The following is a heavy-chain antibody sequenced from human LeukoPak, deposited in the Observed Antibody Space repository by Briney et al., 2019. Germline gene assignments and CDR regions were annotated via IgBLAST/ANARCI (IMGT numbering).Heavy chain of an antibody. CDR1: GYSISSGYY. CDR2: IYHSGST. CDR3: ARGMVRGGKDAFDI. D-gene: IGHD3-10*01. J-gene: IGHJ3*02. V-gene: IGHV4-38-2*02. Sequence: SETLSLTCTVSGYSISSGYYWGWIRQPPGKGLEWIGSIYHSGSTYYNPSLKSRVTISVDTSKNQFSLKLSSVTAADTAVYYCARGMVRGGKDAFDIWGQGTMVTVSS.